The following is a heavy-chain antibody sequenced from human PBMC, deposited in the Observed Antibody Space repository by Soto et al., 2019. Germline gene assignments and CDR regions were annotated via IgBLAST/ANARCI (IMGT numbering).Heavy chain of an antibody. CDR1: GYTFTSYG. D-gene: IGHD3-3*01. J-gene: IGHJ6*02. V-gene: IGHV1-18*04. Sequence: ASVKVSCQASGYTFTSYGISWVRQAPGQRLERMGWISAYNGNTNYAQKLQGRVTMTTDTSTSPAYMELRSLRSDYTAVYYCARDGDYCDCCSGPAGGDMDVWGQGXTVTVYS. CDR3: ARDGDYCDCCSGPAGGDMDV. CDR2: ISAYNGNT.